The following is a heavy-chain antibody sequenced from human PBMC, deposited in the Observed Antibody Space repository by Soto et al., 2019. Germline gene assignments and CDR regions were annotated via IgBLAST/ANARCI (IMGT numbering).Heavy chain of an antibody. V-gene: IGHV1-3*05. Sequence: QVQLVQSGAEEKKPGASVRVSCKASGCTFASCAMHWVRQAPGQRLEWMGWINAGNGNTQYSQKFQGRVTITRDTSASTAYTELSRLRSEDTAVYYCARGWKNSSSCYGPDWFDPWGQGTLVTVSS. CDR2: INAGNGNT. D-gene: IGHD6-13*01. CDR1: GCTFASCA. J-gene: IGHJ5*02. CDR3: ARGWKNSSSCYGPDWFDP.